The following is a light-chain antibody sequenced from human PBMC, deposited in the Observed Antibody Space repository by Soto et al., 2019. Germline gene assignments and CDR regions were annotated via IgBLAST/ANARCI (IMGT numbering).Light chain of an antibody. CDR3: QQRSNWPHSIT. Sequence: EFVLTQSPCTLSLSPPERSTLSCGASQSVSTSYVAWYQQKFGQAPRPLIYDAFSRATGIPDRFSASGSGTDFTLTISRLEPEDFAVYYCQQRSNWPHSITFGQGTRLEIK. J-gene: IGKJ5*01. CDR2: DAF. CDR1: QSVSTSY. V-gene: IGKV3D-20*02.